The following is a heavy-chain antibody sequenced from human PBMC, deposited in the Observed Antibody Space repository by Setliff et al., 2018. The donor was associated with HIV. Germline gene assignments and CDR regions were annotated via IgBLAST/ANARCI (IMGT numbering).Heavy chain of an antibody. CDR3: ARGSTYRVDP. CDR2: IYDHNGYT. D-gene: IGHD3-16*02. V-gene: IGHV4-4*02. CDR1: GGSFNRNDW. Sequence: ETLSLTCAVSGGSFNRNDWWSWVRQFPGKGLEWIGEIYDHNGYTNYNPSLKSRVTISLDKSKNQFSLKLSSVTAADTAIYYCARGSTYRVDPWGQGTLVTVSS. J-gene: IGHJ5*02.